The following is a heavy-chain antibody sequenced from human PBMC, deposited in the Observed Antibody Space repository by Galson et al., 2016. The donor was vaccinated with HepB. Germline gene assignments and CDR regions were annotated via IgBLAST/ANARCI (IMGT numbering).Heavy chain of an antibody. J-gene: IGHJ5*02. CDR1: GFSLSSLGLC. CDR2: IDWDDDI. Sequence: PALVKPTQTLTLTCTFSGFSLSSLGLCVSWIRSPPGKALEWLALIDWDDDIYYSPSLRTRLAISRDTSKNQVVLTMTNMAPVDTATYYCARIRCRGFSFSWFDPWGQGTLVTVSS. D-gene: IGHD3-3*01. V-gene: IGHV2-70*01. CDR3: ARIRCRGFSFSWFDP.